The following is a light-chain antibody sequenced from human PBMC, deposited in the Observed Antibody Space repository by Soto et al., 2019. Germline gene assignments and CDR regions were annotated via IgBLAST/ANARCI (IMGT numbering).Light chain of an antibody. CDR3: GSYAGFNNYVA. Sequence: QSVLTQPPSASGSPGQSVTISCTGTISDVGDYNYVSWYQQHPGKAPKLMIYEVSERPSGVPDRFSGSKSGNTASLTVSGLQAEDEADYYCGSYAGFNNYVAFGGGT. V-gene: IGLV2-8*01. CDR2: EVS. J-gene: IGLJ2*01. CDR1: ISDVGDYNY.